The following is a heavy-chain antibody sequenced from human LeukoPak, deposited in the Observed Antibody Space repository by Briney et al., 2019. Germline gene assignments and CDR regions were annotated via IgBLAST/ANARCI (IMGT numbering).Heavy chain of an antibody. J-gene: IGHJ4*02. CDR1: GFSLSTSGVG. Sequence: SGPTLVKPTQTLTLTCTFSGFSLSTSGVGVGWIRQPPGKALEWLALIYRDDDKRYSPSLKSRLTITKDTSKNQVVLTMTNMDPVDTATYYCAHLYGDYVPFDYWGQGTLVTVSS. CDR2: IYRDDDK. CDR3: AHLYGDYVPFDY. V-gene: IGHV2-5*02. D-gene: IGHD4-17*01.